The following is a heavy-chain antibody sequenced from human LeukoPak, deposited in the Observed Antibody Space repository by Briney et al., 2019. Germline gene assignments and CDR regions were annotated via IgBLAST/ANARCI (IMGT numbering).Heavy chain of an antibody. D-gene: IGHD3-22*01. CDR1: GFTFSDYY. CDR2: ISSSSSYT. Sequence: GGSLRLSCAASGFTFSDYYMSWIRQAPGKGLEWVSYISSSSSYTNCADSVKGRFTISRDNAKNSLYLQMNSLRAEDTAVYYCARVGYYDSSGYRAFDIWGQGTMVTVSS. J-gene: IGHJ3*02. V-gene: IGHV3-11*06. CDR3: ARVGYYDSSGYRAFDI.